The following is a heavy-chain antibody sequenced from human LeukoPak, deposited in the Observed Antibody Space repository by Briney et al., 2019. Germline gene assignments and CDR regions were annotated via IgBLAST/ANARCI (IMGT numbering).Heavy chain of an antibody. Sequence: PGGSLRLSCAASGFSVSCNYMNWVRQAPGMGLEWVSAIYTGGTTYYADSVKGRFTISRDNSKNTLYLQMNSLRAEDSAVYFCARDKLGSGYSSDFDCWGQGTLVTVSS. D-gene: IGHD6-19*01. CDR3: ARDKLGSGYSSDFDC. CDR2: IYTGGTT. CDR1: GFSVSCNY. J-gene: IGHJ4*02. V-gene: IGHV3-66*02.